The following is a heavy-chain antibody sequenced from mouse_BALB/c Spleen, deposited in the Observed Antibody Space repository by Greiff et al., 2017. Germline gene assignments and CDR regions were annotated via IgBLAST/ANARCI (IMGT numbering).Heavy chain of an antibody. CDR2: ISSGGGNT. CDR3: ARCSLYDGDYFDY. Sequence: EVHLVESGGGLVKPGGSLKLSCAASGFTFSSYTMSWVRQTPEKRLEWVATISSGGGNTYYPDSVKGQFTISRDNAKNNLYLQMSSLRSEDTALYYCARCSLYDGDYFDYWGQGTTLTVSS. CDR1: GFTFSSYT. V-gene: IGHV5-9*03. J-gene: IGHJ2*01. D-gene: IGHD2-1*01.